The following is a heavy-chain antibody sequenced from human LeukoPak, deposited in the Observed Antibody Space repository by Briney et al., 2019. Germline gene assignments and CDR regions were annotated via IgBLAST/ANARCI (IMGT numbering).Heavy chain of an antibody. CDR1: GFTFSSYW. D-gene: IGHD3-22*01. Sequence: GGSLRLSCAASGFTFSSYWMSWVRQAPGKGVEWVANIKQDGSEKYYVDSVKGRFTISRDNDKNSLYLQVNSLRAEDTAVYYCARGGYYDTSGYRPLDYWGQGTLVTISS. V-gene: IGHV3-7*01. CDR3: ARGGYYDTSGYRPLDY. J-gene: IGHJ4*02. CDR2: IKQDGSEK.